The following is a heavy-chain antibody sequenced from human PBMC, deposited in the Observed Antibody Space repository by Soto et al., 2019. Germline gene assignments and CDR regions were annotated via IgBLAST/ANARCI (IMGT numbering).Heavy chain of an antibody. CDR2: IKSKTDGGTT. D-gene: IGHD6-19*01. Sequence: GGSLRLSCAASGFTFSNAWMNWVRQAPGKGLEWVGRIKSKTDGGTTDYAAPGKSRFTISREDSKNTPYLKMNSLKTEDTAVYYCTTDLERQWLVPGPGGTEGANDYWGQGTLVTVSS. V-gene: IGHV3-15*07. J-gene: IGHJ4*02. CDR3: TTDLERQWLVPGPGGTEGANDY. CDR1: GFTFSNAW.